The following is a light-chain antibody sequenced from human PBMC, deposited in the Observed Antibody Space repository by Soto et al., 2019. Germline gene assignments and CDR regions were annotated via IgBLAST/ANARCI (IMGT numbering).Light chain of an antibody. CDR3: CSYAGESAVV. Sequence: HSALTQPASVSGSPGQSITISCTGTSSDVGTYSLVSWYQQYPGKAPKLMIYEGNKRPSGVSHRFSGSKSGTTASLTISGLQAEDEADYYCCSYAGESAVVFGGGTKLTVL. J-gene: IGLJ2*01. CDR1: SSDVGTYSL. CDR2: EGN. V-gene: IGLV2-23*01.